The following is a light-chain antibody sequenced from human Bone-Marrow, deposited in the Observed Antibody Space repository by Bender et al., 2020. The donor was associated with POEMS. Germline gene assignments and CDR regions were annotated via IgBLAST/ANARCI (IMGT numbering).Light chain of an antibody. CDR3: TSFAGSNLWV. J-gene: IGLJ3*02. Sequence: QSALTQPASVSGAPGQSITISCTGTSSDVGGYNYVSWYQQHPGKAPKLMIYDVSNQPSGVSHRFSGSKSGNTASLTISGLQAEDEADYYCTSFAGSNLWVFGGGSKLTVL. CDR2: DVS. V-gene: IGLV2-14*03. CDR1: SSDVGGYNY.